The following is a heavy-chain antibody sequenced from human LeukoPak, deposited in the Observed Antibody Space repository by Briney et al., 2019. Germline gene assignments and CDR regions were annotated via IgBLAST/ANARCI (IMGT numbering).Heavy chain of an antibody. CDR3: AKISSGTSCYKI. J-gene: IGHJ4*02. CDR2: ISGSGGNT. Sequence: GGSLRLSCAASGFTFSSYAMSWVRQAPGKGLEWVSAISGSGGNTYYADSVKGRFTISRDNSKNTLYLQMNSLRAEDTAVYYCAKISSGTSCYKIWGQGTLVTVSS. CDR1: GFTFSSYA. V-gene: IGHV3-23*01. D-gene: IGHD2-2*02.